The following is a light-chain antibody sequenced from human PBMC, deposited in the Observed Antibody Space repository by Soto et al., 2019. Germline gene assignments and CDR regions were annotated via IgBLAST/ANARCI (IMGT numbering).Light chain of an antibody. CDR2: GAS. V-gene: IGKV3-20*01. J-gene: IGKJ3*01. Sequence: EIVLTQSPGTLSLSPGERATLSCRASQSVSSSYLAWYQQNPGQAPRLLIYGASSRATGIPDRFSGSGSATDFTLTISRLEPEDFAVYYCQQYGSSFTFGPGTTVDIK. CDR1: QSVSSSY. CDR3: QQYGSSFT.